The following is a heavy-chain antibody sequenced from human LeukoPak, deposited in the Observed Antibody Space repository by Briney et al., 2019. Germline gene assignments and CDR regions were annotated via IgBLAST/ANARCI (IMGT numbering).Heavy chain of an antibody. CDR1: GYSFTSYW. D-gene: IGHD2-15*01. Sequence: PGESLKTSCKGSGYSFTSYWIGWVRQMPGKGLEWMGIIYPGDSDTRYSPSFQGQVTISADKSISTAYLQWSSLKASDTAMYYCARHLVVVAANYYYYYMDVWGKGTTVTVSS. J-gene: IGHJ6*03. CDR3: ARHLVVVAANYYYYYMDV. CDR2: IYPGDSDT. V-gene: IGHV5-51*01.